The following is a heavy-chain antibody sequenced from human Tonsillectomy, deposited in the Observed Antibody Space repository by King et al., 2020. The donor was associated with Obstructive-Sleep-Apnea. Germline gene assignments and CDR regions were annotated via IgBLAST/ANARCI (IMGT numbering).Heavy chain of an antibody. Sequence: QLVQSGAEVKKPGASVKVSCKASGYTFSAYYIHWLRQAPGQGLEWMGWINPNSGGTDYAQKFQGRVTMTRDTSISTAYMELSGLISDDTAVFYCARVGAGWDVPNLHTYSFDSWGQGTLVTVSS. V-gene: IGHV1-2*02. CDR3: ARVGAGWDVPNLHTYSFDS. CDR1: GYTFSAYY. CDR2: INPNSGGT. D-gene: IGHD1-26*01. J-gene: IGHJ4*02.